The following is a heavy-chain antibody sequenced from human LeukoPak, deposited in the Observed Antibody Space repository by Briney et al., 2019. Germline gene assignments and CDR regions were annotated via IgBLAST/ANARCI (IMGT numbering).Heavy chain of an antibody. V-gene: IGHV3-48*03. J-gene: IGHJ6*03. CDR2: ISSSGSTI. Sequence: GGSLRLSCAASGFTFSSYEMNWVRQAPGKGLEWVSYISSSGSTIYYADSVKGRFTISRDNAKKSLYLQMNSLRAEDTAVYYCAKCILTGYYKGYMDVWGKGTRVTISS. CDR3: AKCILTGYYKGYMDV. D-gene: IGHD3-9*01. CDR1: GFTFSSYE.